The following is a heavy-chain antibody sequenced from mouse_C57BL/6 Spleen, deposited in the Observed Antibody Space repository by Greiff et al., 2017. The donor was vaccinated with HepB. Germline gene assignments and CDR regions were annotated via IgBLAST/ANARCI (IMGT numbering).Heavy chain of an antibody. CDR3: ARSRLTGTKDY. Sequence: QVQLKESGAELVKPGASVKISCKASGYAFSSYWMNWVKQRPGKGLEWIGQIYPGDGDTNYNGKFKGKATLTADKSSSTAYMQLSILTSEDSAVYFCARSRLTGTKDYWGQGTTLTVSS. CDR2: IYPGDGDT. D-gene: IGHD4-1*01. V-gene: IGHV1-80*01. CDR1: GYAFSSYW. J-gene: IGHJ2*01.